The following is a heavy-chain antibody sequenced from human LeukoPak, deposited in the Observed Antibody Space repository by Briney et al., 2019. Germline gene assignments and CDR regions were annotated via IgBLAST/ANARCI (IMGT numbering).Heavy chain of an antibody. D-gene: IGHD3-22*01. CDR1: GYTFTSYG. Sequence: ASVKVSCKASGYTFTSYGISWVRQAPGQGLEWMGWISAYNGNTNYAQKLQGRVTMTTDTSTSTAYMELRSLRSDDTAVYYCARVSSSSKWLLPLDYWGQGTLVTVSS. J-gene: IGHJ4*02. V-gene: IGHV1-18*01. CDR2: ISAYNGNT. CDR3: ARVSSSSKWLLPLDY.